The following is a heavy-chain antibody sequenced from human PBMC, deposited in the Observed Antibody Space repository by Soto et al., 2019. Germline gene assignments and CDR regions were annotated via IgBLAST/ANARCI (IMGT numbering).Heavy chain of an antibody. CDR1: GGTFSSYA. CDR3: AKDLSANWGRYYYYYGMDV. Sequence: SVKVSCKASGGTFSSYAISWVRQAPGQGLEWMGGIIPIFGTANYAQKFQGRVTITADESTSTAYMELSSLRSEDTAVYYCAKDLSANWGRYYYYYGMDVWGQGTTVTVSS. D-gene: IGHD7-27*01. V-gene: IGHV1-69*13. J-gene: IGHJ6*02. CDR2: IIPIFGTA.